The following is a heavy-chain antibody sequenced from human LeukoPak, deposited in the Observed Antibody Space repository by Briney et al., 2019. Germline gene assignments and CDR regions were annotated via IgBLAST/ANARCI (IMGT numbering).Heavy chain of an antibody. J-gene: IGHJ4*02. V-gene: IGHV5-51*01. CDR3: ARGYCSGGSCYGFDY. CDR2: IYPGDSDT. D-gene: IGHD2-15*01. Sequence: GESLKISXKGSGYSFTSYWIGWVRQMPGKGLEWMGIIYPGDSDTIYSPSLQGQVTISADKSISTAYLQWSSLKASDTAMYYCARGYCSGGSCYGFDYWGQGTLVTVSS. CDR1: GYSFTSYW.